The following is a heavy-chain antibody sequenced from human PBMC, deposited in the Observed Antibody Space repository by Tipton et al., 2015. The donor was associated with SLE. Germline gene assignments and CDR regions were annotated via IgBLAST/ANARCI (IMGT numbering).Heavy chain of an antibody. CDR3: AGHHYDILTYYGMDV. CDR1: GGSFSGYY. J-gene: IGHJ6*02. Sequence: TLSLTCAVYGGSFSGYYWSWIRQPPGKGLEWIGEINHSGSTNYNPSLKSRVTISVDTSKNQFSLKLNSVTAADTAVYYCAGHHYDILTYYGMDVWGQGTTVTVPS. D-gene: IGHD3-9*01. V-gene: IGHV4-34*01. CDR2: INHSGST.